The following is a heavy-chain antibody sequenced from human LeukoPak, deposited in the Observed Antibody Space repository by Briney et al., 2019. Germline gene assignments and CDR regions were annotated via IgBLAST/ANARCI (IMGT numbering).Heavy chain of an antibody. V-gene: IGHV3-21*01. CDR1: GYTLTELS. CDR3: ARDLWFGELPASYYFDY. D-gene: IGHD3-10*01. J-gene: IGHJ4*02. Sequence: SCKVSGYTLTELSMHWVRQAPGKGLEWVSSISSSSSYIYYADSVKGRFTISRDNAKNSLYLQMNSLRAEDTAVYYCARDLWFGELPASYYFDYWGQGTLVTVSS. CDR2: ISSSSSYI.